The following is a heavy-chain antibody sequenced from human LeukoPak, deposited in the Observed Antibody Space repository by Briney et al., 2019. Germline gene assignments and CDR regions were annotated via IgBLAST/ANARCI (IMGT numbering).Heavy chain of an antibody. J-gene: IGHJ4*02. Sequence: GGSLRLSCAASGFTVSSNYMSWVRQAPAKGLEWVSVIYSGGSTYYADSVKGRFTISRDNSKNTLYLQMNSLRAEDTAVYYCARVTYAELLTFGGVIQWGQGTLVTVSS. CDR3: ARVTYAELLTFGGVIQ. CDR1: GFTVSSNY. D-gene: IGHD3-16*02. CDR2: IYSGGST. V-gene: IGHV3-53*01.